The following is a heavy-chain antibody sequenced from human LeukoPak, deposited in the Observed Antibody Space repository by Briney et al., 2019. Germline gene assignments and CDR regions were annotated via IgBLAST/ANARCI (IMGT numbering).Heavy chain of an antibody. V-gene: IGHV1-69*05. CDR1: GGTFSSYA. D-gene: IGHD5-18*01. Sequence: SVKVSCKASGGTFSSYAISWVRQAPGQGLEWMGGIIPIFGTANYAQKFQGRVTITTDESMSTAYMELSSLRSEDTAVYYCASSTADDAFDIWGQGTMVTVSS. CDR3: ASSTADDAFDI. J-gene: IGHJ3*02. CDR2: IIPIFGTA.